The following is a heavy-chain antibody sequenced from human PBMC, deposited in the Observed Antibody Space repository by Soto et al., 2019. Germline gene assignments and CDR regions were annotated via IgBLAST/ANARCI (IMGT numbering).Heavy chain of an antibody. V-gene: IGHV1-46*01. J-gene: IGHJ3*02. CDR2: INPSGGST. Sequence: ASVKVSCKASGYTFTSYYMHWVRQAPGQGLEWMGIINPSGGSTSYAQKLQGRVTMTRDTSTSTVYMELSSLRSEDTAVYYCAREENDKGIAAAWDDAFDIWGQGTMVTVS. CDR1: GYTFTSYY. CDR3: AREENDKGIAAAWDDAFDI. D-gene: IGHD6-13*01.